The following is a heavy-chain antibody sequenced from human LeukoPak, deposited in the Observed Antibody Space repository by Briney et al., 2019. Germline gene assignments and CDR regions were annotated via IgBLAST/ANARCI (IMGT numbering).Heavy chain of an antibody. Sequence: GGSLRLSCVASGFAFPTYAMMWVRQVPGKGLEWVSSIRVSDGARFYADSVKGRFTMSRDNPKNTLFLQMNSLRPEDTAVYYCAKTYGGNSPGYWGQGTLVTVSS. D-gene: IGHD4-23*01. V-gene: IGHV3-23*01. CDR3: AKTYGGNSPGY. CDR2: IRVSDGAR. J-gene: IGHJ4*02. CDR1: GFAFPTYA.